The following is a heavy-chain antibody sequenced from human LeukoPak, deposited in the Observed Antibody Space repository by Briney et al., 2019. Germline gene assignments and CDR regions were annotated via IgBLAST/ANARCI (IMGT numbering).Heavy chain of an antibody. CDR1: AFTFTSNA. V-gene: IGHV3-23*01. D-gene: IGHD3-22*01. J-gene: IGHJ4*02. Sequence: GGSLRLSCPASAFTFTSNAMSWVRQAPGKGLEWVSAISGSGGNTNYADSVKGRFTISRDNSKNTLYLQMNSLRAEDTAVYYCAKDLYYYDSSGYYYESYFDYWGQGTLVTVSS. CDR2: ISGSGGNT. CDR3: AKDLYYYDSSGYYYESYFDY.